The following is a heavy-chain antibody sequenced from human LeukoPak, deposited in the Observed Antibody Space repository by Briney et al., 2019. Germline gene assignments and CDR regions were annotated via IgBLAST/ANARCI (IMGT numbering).Heavy chain of an antibody. V-gene: IGHV3-7*01. CDR3: ARGQLVCDY. CDR2: IIQDGSEK. J-gene: IGHJ4*02. Sequence: PGGSLRLSCAASGFTFSSHWMSWVRQAPGKGLEWVAHIIQDGSEKYYVDSVKGRFTISRDNARNSLYLQMNSLRVEDTAVYYCARGQLVCDYWGRGTLVTVSS. CDR1: GFTFSSHW. D-gene: IGHD6-13*01.